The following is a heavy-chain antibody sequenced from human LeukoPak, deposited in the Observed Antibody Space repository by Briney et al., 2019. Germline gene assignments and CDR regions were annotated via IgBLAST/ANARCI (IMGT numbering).Heavy chain of an antibody. Sequence: GGSLRLSCAASGFTFSSYEMNWVRQAPGKGLEWVSSISSSSSYIYYADSVKGRFTISRDNAKNSLYLQMNSLRAEDTAVYYCARGPQIVVVPAAIIGYWGQGTLVTVSS. CDR1: GFTFSSYE. J-gene: IGHJ4*02. V-gene: IGHV3-21*01. D-gene: IGHD2-2*01. CDR2: ISSSSSYI. CDR3: ARGPQIVVVPAAIIGY.